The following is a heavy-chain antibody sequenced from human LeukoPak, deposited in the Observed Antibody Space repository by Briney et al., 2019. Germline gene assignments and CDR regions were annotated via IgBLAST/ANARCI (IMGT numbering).Heavy chain of an antibody. V-gene: IGHV3-53*04. J-gene: IGHJ4*02. CDR3: ARGSSYSDY. Sequence: GGSLRLSCAASGFTFSSYNMHWVRQAPGKGLEWVSIIYSGGNTYYADSMKGRFTISRYNSKNTLYLQMNSLRVEDTAVYYCARGSSYSDYWGQGTLVTVSS. CDR2: IYSGGNT. CDR1: GFTFSSYN.